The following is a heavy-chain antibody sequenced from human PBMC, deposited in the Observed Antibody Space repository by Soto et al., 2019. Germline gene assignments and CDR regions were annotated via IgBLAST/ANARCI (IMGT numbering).Heavy chain of an antibody. J-gene: IGHJ6*02. CDR2: ISGYNGNT. CDR1: GYTFTNYG. Sequence: QVQLVESGAEVKKPGASVKVSCKASGYTFTNYGISWVRQAPGQGLEWMGWISGYNGNTKYAQKFQGRVTMTTDTPTNTAYMDLRSLRSNDKAVYYCAREREYYYHYGIDIWGQGTKVTV. CDR3: AREREYYYHYGIDI. V-gene: IGHV1-18*04.